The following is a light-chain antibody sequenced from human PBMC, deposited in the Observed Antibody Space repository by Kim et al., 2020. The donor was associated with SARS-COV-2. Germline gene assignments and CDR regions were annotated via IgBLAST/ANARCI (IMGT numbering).Light chain of an antibody. CDR3: QVWDSSSDHWV. CDR1: NSGSKR. J-gene: IGLJ3*02. V-gene: IGLV3-21*04. Sequence: APGKTARITGGGNNSGSKRVHWYQQKPGQAPVLVIYYDSDRPSGIPERFSGSNSGNTATLTISRVEAGDEADYYCQVWDSSSDHWVFGGGTQLTVL. CDR2: YDS.